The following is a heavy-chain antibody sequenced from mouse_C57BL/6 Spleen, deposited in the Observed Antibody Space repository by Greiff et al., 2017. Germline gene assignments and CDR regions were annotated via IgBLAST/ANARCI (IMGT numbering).Heavy chain of an antibody. D-gene: IGHD1-1*01. CDR2: IDPENGDT. CDR1: GFNIKDDY. J-gene: IGHJ2*01. Sequence: EVQLQQSGAELVRPGASVKLSCTASGFNIKDDYMHWVKQRPEQGLEWIGWIDPENGDTEYASKFQGKATITADTSSNTAYLQLSSLTSEDTAVYYCTTLITTPYYFDYWGQGTTLTVSS. CDR3: TTLITTPYYFDY. V-gene: IGHV14-4*01.